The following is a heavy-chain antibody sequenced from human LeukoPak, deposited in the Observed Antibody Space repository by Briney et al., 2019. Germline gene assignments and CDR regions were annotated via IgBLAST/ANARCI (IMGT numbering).Heavy chain of an antibody. CDR3: ARTGTYYSGMYYFDH. CDR1: GYTFTSYY. V-gene: IGHV1-2*02. J-gene: IGHJ4*02. CDR2: INPNSGAT. Sequence: ASVKVSCKASGYTFTSYYMHWVRQAPGQGLEWMGWINPNSGATNYAQKLQGRVTMTRDTSISTAYMELSRLTADDTAVYFCARTGTYYSGMYYFDHWGQGTVVTVFS. D-gene: IGHD3-10*01.